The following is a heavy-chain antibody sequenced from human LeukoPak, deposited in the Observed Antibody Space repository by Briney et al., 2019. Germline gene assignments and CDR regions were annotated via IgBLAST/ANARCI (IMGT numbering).Heavy chain of an antibody. V-gene: IGHV4-39*01. D-gene: IGHD2-2*01. CDR3: ARHYCSGADCYGGDSYYYMDV. CDR1: GSSISTSLYY. CDR2: IYYSGRT. Sequence: SETLSLTCSVSGSSISTSLYYWGWIRQPPGKGLEWIGSIYYSGRTYYNPSLKSRVTISVDTSKNQFSLRLTSVTAADTAVYYCARHYCSGADCYGGDSYYYMDVWGKGTTVTISS. J-gene: IGHJ6*03.